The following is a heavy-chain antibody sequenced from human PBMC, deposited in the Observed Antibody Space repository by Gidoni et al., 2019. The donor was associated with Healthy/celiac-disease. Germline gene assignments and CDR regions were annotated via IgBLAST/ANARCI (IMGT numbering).Heavy chain of an antibody. D-gene: IGHD2-15*01. CDR3: ATGGCSGGSCYWPIDY. CDR1: GYTFTDYY. V-gene: IGHV1-69-2*01. CDR2: VDPEDGET. Sequence: EVQLVQSGAAVKKPGATVKISCKVSGYTFTDYYMHWVQQDPGKGLEWMGLVDPEDGETIYAEKFQGRVTITADTSTDTAYMELSSMRSEDKAVYYCATGGCSGGSCYWPIDYWGQGTLVNVSS. J-gene: IGHJ4*02.